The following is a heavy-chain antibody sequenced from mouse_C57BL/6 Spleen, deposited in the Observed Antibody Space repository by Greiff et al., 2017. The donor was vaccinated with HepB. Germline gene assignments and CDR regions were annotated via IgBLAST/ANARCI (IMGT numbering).Heavy chain of an antibody. J-gene: IGHJ4*01. D-gene: IGHD1-1*01. CDR1: GYTFTDYE. CDR2: IDPETGGT. CDR3: TRDYGSSSYAMYY. Sequence: VQLQQSGAELVRPGASVTLSCKASGYTFTDYEMHWVKQTPVHGLEWIGAIDPETGGTAYNQKFKGKAILTADKSSSTAYMELRSLTSEDSDVYYCTRDYGSSSYAMYYWGQGTSVTVSS. V-gene: IGHV1-15*01.